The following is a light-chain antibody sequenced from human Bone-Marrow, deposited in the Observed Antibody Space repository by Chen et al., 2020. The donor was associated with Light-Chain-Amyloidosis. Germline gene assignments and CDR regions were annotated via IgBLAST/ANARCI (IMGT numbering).Light chain of an antibody. CDR3: QSADSSGTYEVI. CDR2: RDT. Sequence: SYELTQPSSASVSSGQPARITCTGDDLPTKYAYWYQQKPGQAPVLVIHRDTERPSGISERFSGSSSGTTATLTISGVQAEDEADYHCQSADSSGTYEVIFGGGTKLTVL. J-gene: IGLJ2*01. V-gene: IGLV3-25*03. CDR1: DLPTKY.